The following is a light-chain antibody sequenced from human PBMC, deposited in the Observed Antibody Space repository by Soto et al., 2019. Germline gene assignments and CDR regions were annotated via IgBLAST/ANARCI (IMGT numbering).Light chain of an antibody. Sequence: IQVTQSTSTLSASVGDRVTIPCRASQSVSSWVAWYHQKPGKAPKLLIYKASTLKSGVPARFSGSGSGTEFTLTISSLQPDDFATYYCQHYNSYSEAFGQGTKVDI. CDR3: QHYNSYSEA. CDR2: KAS. J-gene: IGKJ1*01. CDR1: QSVSSW. V-gene: IGKV1-5*03.